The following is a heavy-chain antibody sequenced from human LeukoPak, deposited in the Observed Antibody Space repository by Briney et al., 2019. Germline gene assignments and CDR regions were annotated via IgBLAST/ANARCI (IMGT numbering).Heavy chain of an antibody. CDR2: IYSGGST. J-gene: IGHJ6*03. Sequence: PGGSLRLSCAASGFTVSSNYMSWVRQAPGEGLEWVSVIYSGGSTYYADSVKGRFTISRDNSKNTLYLQMNSLRAEDTAVYYCASTSIAAPYYYYYYMDVWGKGTTVTVSS. D-gene: IGHD6-6*01. V-gene: IGHV3-53*01. CDR3: ASTSIAAPYYYYYYMDV. CDR1: GFTVSSNY.